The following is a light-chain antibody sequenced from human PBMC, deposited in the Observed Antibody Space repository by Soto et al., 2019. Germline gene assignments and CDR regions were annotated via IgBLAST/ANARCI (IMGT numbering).Light chain of an antibody. CDR1: RSDVGGYNY. CDR2: EVR. CDR3: TSYTDSGNYV. J-gene: IGLJ1*01. V-gene: IGLV2-14*03. Sequence: QSVLTQPASVSGSPGQSITISCTGTRSDVGGYNYVSWCQQYPGEVPKVLIYEVRNRPSGVSDRFSGSKSGNTASLTISRLQAEDEADYYCTSYTDSGNYVFGTGTKVTAL.